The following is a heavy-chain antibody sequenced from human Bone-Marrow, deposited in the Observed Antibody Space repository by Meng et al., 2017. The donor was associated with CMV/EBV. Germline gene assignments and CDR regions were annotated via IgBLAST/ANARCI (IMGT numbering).Heavy chain of an antibody. J-gene: IGHJ6*02. CDR3: ASNRIVVVPAAMDYYCYYGMDV. V-gene: IGHV4-34*01. D-gene: IGHD2-2*01. CDR1: GGSFSGYY. Sequence: SETLSLTCAVYGGSFSGYYWSWIRQPPGKGLEWIGEINHSGSTNYNPSLKSRVTISVDTSKNQFSLKLSSVTAADTAVYYCASNRIVVVPAAMDYYCYYGMDVWGQGTTVTVSS. CDR2: INHSGST.